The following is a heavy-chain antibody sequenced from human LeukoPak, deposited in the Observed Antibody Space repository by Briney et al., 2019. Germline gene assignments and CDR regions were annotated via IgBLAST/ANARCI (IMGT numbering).Heavy chain of an antibody. Sequence: GGSLRLSCAASGFTFSRYSVNWVRQAPGKGLEWVSSISSSSSYIYYADSVKGRFTTSRDNAKNSLYMQMESLRDEDTAIYYCARDTLEYSNSPDALDIWGQGTMVTVSS. CDR2: ISSSSSYI. CDR1: GFTFSRYS. J-gene: IGHJ3*02. D-gene: IGHD4-23*01. V-gene: IGHV3-21*01. CDR3: ARDTLEYSNSPDALDI.